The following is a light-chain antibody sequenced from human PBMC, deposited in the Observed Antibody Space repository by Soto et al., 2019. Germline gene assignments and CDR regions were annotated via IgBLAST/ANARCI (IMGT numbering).Light chain of an antibody. CDR3: AAWDDSLNGLYV. Sequence: QSVLTQPPSASGPPGQRVTISCSGSSSNIGSNYISWYQQLPGTAPKLLIYRDNLRPSGVPDRFSGSKSGTSASLAISGLRSDDEADYFCAAWDDSLNGLYVFGTGTKLTVL. CDR2: RDN. V-gene: IGLV1-47*01. J-gene: IGLJ1*01. CDR1: SSNIGSNY.